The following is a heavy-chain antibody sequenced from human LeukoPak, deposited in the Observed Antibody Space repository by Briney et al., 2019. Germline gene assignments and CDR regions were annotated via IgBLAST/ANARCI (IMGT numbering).Heavy chain of an antibody. CDR3: ARGERLLWFGEFESRQYFQH. D-gene: IGHD3-10*01. V-gene: IGHV1-69*06. J-gene: IGHJ1*01. Sequence: ASVKVSCKASGGTFSSYAISWVRQAPGQGLEWMGGIIPIFGTANYAQKFQGRVTITADKSTSTAYMELSSLGSEGTAVYYCARGERLLWFGEFESRQYFQHWGQGTLVTVSS. CDR1: GGTFSSYA. CDR2: IIPIFGTA.